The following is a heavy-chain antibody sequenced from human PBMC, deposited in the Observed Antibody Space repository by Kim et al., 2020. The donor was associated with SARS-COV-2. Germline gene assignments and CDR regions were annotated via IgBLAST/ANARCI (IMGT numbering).Heavy chain of an antibody. CDR3: ARDQPYDITGTTLIRGYNWFDP. Sequence: ASVKVSCKASGYTFTSYGISWVRQAPGQGLEWMGWISAYNGNTNYAQKLQGRVTMTTDTSTSTAYMELRSLRSDDTAVYYCARDQPYDITGTTLIRGYNWFDPWGQGTLVTVSS. V-gene: IGHV1-18*04. D-gene: IGHD1-7*01. CDR2: ISAYNGNT. CDR1: GYTFTSYG. J-gene: IGHJ5*02.